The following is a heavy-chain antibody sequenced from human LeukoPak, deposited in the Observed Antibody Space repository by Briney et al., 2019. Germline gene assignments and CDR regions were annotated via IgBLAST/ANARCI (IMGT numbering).Heavy chain of an antibody. CDR3: ARGGFGIVVVSAIDY. D-gene: IGHD2-21*01. Sequence: GGSLRLSCAASGFTFRNYWMHWVRQAPGKGLVWVSRINSDGSSTTYADSVKGRFTMSGDNAKNTLYLQMNSLRAEDTAVYYCARGGFGIVVVSAIDYWGQGTLVTVSS. J-gene: IGHJ4*02. CDR1: GFTFRNYW. V-gene: IGHV3-74*01. CDR2: INSDGSST.